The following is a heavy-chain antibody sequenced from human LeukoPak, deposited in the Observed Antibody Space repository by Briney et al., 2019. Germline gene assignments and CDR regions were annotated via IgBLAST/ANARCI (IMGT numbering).Heavy chain of an antibody. Sequence: SGPTLVNPTQTLTLTCTFSGFSLSTNGVGVGWIRQPPGKALEWLALIYWNGDERYSPFLKSRLTITKDTSKNQVVLTVTNMDPVDTATYYCAHRPLYPDVFGIWGQGTMVTVSS. V-gene: IGHV2-5*01. CDR3: AHRPLYPDVFGI. D-gene: IGHD5/OR15-5a*01. CDR1: GFSLSTNGVG. CDR2: IYWNGDE. J-gene: IGHJ3*02.